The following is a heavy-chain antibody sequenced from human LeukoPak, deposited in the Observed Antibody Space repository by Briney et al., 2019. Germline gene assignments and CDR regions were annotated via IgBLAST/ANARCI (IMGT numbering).Heavy chain of an antibody. V-gene: IGHV3-21*01. Sequence: GGSLRLSCAASGFTFSSYSMNWVRQAPGKGLEWVSSISSSSSYIYYADSVKGRFTISRDNAKNSLYLQMNSLRAEDTAVYYCARGRPFEVWSVRYYDSSGYYDYGGQGTLVTVSS. CDR2: ISSSSSYI. D-gene: IGHD3-22*01. CDR1: GFTFSSYS. CDR3: ARGRPFEVWSVRYYDSSGYYDY. J-gene: IGHJ4*02.